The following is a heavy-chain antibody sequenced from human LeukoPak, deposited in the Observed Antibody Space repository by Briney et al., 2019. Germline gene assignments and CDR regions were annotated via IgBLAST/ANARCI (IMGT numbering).Heavy chain of an antibody. CDR3: AKDVSALSHYYGMDV. CDR1: GFTLSSYN. D-gene: IGHD2/OR15-2a*01. CDR2: ISGRGNTI. Sequence: PGGALRLSCAASGFTLSSYNMNWVRQAPGKGLEWVSYISGRGNTIKYADSVKGRFTISRDNSKNTLYQQMNSLRAEDTAVYYCAKDVSALSHYYGMDVWGQGTTVTVSS. V-gene: IGHV3-48*01. J-gene: IGHJ6*02.